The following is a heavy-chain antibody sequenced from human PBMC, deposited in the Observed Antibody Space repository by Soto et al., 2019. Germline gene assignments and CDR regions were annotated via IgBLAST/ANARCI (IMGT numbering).Heavy chain of an antibody. CDR2: INPNSGGT. D-gene: IGHD6-13*01. V-gene: IGHV1-2*04. CDR1: GYTFTGYY. Sequence: QVQLVQSGAEVKKPGASVKVSCKASGYTFTGYYMHWVRQAPGQGLEWMGWINPNSGGTNYAQKFEGWVTMTRDTSISTAYMDLSRLRSDDTAVYYCARGGIAAAGDYYYYGMDVWGQGTTVTVSS. J-gene: IGHJ6*02. CDR3: ARGGIAAAGDYYYYGMDV.